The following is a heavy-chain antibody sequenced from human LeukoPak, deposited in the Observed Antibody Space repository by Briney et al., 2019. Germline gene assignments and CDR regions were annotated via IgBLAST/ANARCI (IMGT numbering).Heavy chain of an antibody. D-gene: IGHD3-3*01. CDR2: ISAYNGNT. V-gene: IGHV1-18*01. Sequence: ASVKVSCKASGYTFTSYGISWVRQAPGQGLEWMGWISAYNGNTNYAQKLQGRVTMTTDTFTSTAYMELRSLRSDDTAVYYCARVDYDFWSGYYTATENFDYWGQGTLVTVSS. CDR3: ARVDYDFWSGYYTATENFDY. CDR1: GYTFTSYG. J-gene: IGHJ4*02.